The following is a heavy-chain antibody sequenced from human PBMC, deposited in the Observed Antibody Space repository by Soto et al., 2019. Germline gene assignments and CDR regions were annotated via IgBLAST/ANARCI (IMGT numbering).Heavy chain of an antibody. D-gene: IGHD6-19*01. Sequence: GASVKVSCKASGGTFSSYAISWVRQAPGQGLEWMGGIIPIFGTANYAQKFQGRVTITADESTSTAYMELSSLRSEDTAVYYCARSGIAVAGTFPTDYWGQGTLVTVSS. V-gene: IGHV1-69*13. CDR3: ARSGIAVAGTFPTDY. J-gene: IGHJ4*02. CDR1: GGTFSSYA. CDR2: IIPIFGTA.